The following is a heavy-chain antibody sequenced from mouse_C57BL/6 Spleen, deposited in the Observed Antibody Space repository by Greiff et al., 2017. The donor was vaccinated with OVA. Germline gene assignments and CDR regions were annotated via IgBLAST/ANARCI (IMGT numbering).Heavy chain of an antibody. CDR3: ARGWRGPFDY. CDR1: GYTFTDYY. CDR2: INPNNGGT. Sequence: EVQLQQSGPELVKPGASVKISCKASGYTFTDYYMNWVKQSHGKSLEWIGDINPNNGGTSYNQKFKGKATLTVDKSSSTAYMELRSLTSEDSAVYYCARGWRGPFDYWGQGTTLTVSS. V-gene: IGHV1-26*01. D-gene: IGHD3-3*01. J-gene: IGHJ2*01.